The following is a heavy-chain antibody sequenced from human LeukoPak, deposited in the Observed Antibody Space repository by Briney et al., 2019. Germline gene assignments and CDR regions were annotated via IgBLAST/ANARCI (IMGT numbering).Heavy chain of an antibody. CDR1: GFTFDDYG. CDR3: ARGTTVMRGYFYYMDV. V-gene: IGHV3-20*04. J-gene: IGHJ6*03. CDR2: INWNGANT. Sequence: GGSLRLSCAASGFTFDDYGMNWVRQGPGKGLEWVSGINWNGANTNYADSVKGRFTISRDNAKNSLYLQLNSLRAEDTALYYCARGTTVMRGYFYYMDVWGKGTTVTVSS. D-gene: IGHD4-17*01.